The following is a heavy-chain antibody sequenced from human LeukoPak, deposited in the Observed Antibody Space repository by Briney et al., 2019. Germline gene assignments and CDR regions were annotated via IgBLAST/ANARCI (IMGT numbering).Heavy chain of an antibody. D-gene: IGHD2-2*02. V-gene: IGHV3-23*01. Sequence: GGSLRLSCAASDFNFITYAMSWVRQAPGKGLEWVSTISGGGDVTYYADSVKGHFTISRDNSKNTLYLQMNSLRAEDTALYYCAKTDCTSPSCYIRWFDPWGQGTLVIVSS. J-gene: IGHJ5*02. CDR3: AKTDCTSPSCYIRWFDP. CDR1: DFNFITYA. CDR2: ISGGGDVT.